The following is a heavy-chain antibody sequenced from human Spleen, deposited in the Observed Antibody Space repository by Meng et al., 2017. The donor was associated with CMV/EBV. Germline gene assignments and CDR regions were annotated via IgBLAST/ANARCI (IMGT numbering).Heavy chain of an antibody. CDR3: ARRIATEDY. CDR2: VRSKGYGGTT. J-gene: IGHJ4*02. Sequence: LSLTCTASGFTFGDYAMSWVRQAPGKGLEWVGFVRSKGYGGTTEYAASVKGRFTISRDDSKSIAYLQMNSLKTEDTAVYYCARRIATEDYWGQGTLVTVSS. CDR1: GFTFGDYA. D-gene: IGHD6-13*01. V-gene: IGHV3-49*04.